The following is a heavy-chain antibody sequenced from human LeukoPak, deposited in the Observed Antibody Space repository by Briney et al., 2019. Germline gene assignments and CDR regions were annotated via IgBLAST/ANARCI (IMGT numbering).Heavy chain of an antibody. V-gene: IGHV3-48*01. CDR3: AKDLNDFWSGYYLLGAFDI. D-gene: IGHD3-3*01. J-gene: IGHJ3*02. Sequence: GGSLRLSCAASGFTFSSYSMNWVRQAPGKGLEWVSYISSSSSTVYYADSVKGRFTISRDNSKNTLYLQMNSLRAEDTAVYYCAKDLNDFWSGYYLLGAFDIWGQGTMVTVSS. CDR1: GFTFSSYS. CDR2: ISSSSSTV.